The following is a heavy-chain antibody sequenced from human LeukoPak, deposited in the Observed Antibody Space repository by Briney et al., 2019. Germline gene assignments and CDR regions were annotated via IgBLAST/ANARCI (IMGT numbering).Heavy chain of an antibody. D-gene: IGHD3-9*01. J-gene: IGHJ6*02. V-gene: IGHV1-8*01. CDR3: ATHYYDILTGYLHYYYGMDV. CDR1: GYTFTSYD. Sequence: GASVKVSCKASGYTFTSYDINWVRQATGQGLEWMGWMNPNSGNTGYAQKFQGRVTMTRNTSISTAYMELSSLRSEDTAVYYCATHYYDILTGYLHYYYGMDVWGQGTTVTVSS. CDR2: MNPNSGNT.